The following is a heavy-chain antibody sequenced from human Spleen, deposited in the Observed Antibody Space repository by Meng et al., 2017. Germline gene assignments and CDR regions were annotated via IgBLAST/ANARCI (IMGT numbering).Heavy chain of an antibody. Sequence: QVQLRQWGAGLLKPSETLSLTCFVSGGSFSDYYWSWIRQPPGKGLEWIGEINHSGSTNYNPSLESRATISVDTSQNNLSLKLSSVTAADSAVYYCARGPTTMARDFDYWGQGTLVTVSS. V-gene: IGHV4-34*01. D-gene: IGHD4-11*01. CDR2: INHSGST. CDR3: ARGPTTMARDFDY. J-gene: IGHJ4*02. CDR1: GGSFSDYY.